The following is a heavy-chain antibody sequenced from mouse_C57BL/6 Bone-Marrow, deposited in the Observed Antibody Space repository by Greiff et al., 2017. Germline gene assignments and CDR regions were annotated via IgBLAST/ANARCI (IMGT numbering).Heavy chain of an antibody. CDR1: GFTFSSYA. V-gene: IGHV5-4*01. J-gene: IGHJ1*03. D-gene: IGHD1-1*01. CDR2: ISDGGSYT. Sequence: EVKLMESGGGLVKPGGSLKLSCAASGFTFSSYAMSWVRQTPEKRLEWVATISDGGSYTYYPDNVKGRFTISRDNAKNNLYLQMSHLKSEDTAMYYCARDPVTTVVATEYFDVWGTGTTVTVSS. CDR3: ARDPVTTVVATEYFDV.